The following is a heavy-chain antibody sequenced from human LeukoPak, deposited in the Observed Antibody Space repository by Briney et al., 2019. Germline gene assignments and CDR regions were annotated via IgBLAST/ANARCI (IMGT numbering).Heavy chain of an antibody. CDR1: GYTFTGYY. CDR2: INPNSGGT. CDR3: ASHHYDSSGYYSFSY. J-gene: IGHJ4*02. D-gene: IGHD3-22*01. V-gene: IGHV1-2*02. Sequence: ASVKVSCKGSGYTFTGYYMHWVRQAPGQGLEWMGWINPNSGGTNYAQKFQGRVTMTRDTSISTAYMELSRLRSDDTAVYYCASHHYDSSGYYSFSYWGQGTLVTVSS.